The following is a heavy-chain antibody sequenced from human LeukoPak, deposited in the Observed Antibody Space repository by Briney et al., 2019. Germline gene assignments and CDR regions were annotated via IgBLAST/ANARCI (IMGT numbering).Heavy chain of an antibody. CDR3: ARDNSVGDYAWWFDP. V-gene: IGHV1-46*01. CDR1: GYSFSSYY. Sequence: GASVKVSCKASGYSFSSYYLHWVRQAPGQGLQWMGLINPSGGSTSYAQKFQGRVILTRDTSTSTDYLELSSLRSEDTAVYYCARDNSVGDYAWWFDPWGQGTLVTVSS. CDR2: INPSGGST. J-gene: IGHJ5*02. D-gene: IGHD1-26*01.